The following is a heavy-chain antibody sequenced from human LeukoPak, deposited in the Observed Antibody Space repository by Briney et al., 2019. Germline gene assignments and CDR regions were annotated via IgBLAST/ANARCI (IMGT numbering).Heavy chain of an antibody. CDR2: INHSGST. CDR3: ARVIAVAGLVDNWFDP. J-gene: IGHJ5*02. Sequence: SETLSLTCTVSGGSISSSSYYWSWIRQPPGKGLEWLGEINHSGSTNYNPSLKSRVTISVDTSKNQFSLKLSSVTAADTAVYYCARVIAVAGLVDNWFDPWGQGTLVTVSS. D-gene: IGHD6-19*01. CDR1: GGSISSSSYY. V-gene: IGHV4-39*07.